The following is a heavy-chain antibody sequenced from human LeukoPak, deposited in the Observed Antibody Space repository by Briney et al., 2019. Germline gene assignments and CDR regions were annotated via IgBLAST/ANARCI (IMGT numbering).Heavy chain of an antibody. V-gene: IGHV4-59*01. D-gene: IGHD3/OR15-3a*01. CDR2: IYYSGTT. CDR3: ARAQGSGLTDY. J-gene: IGHJ4*02. Sequence: VKPSATLSLTCTVSGGSLSSYYWSWIRPPPGKGLEWIGYIYYSGTTHYNPSLESRVTISLDTSKNQFSLKLSSVNAADTAVYYCARAQGSGLTDYWGQGTLVTVSS. CDR1: GGSLSSYY.